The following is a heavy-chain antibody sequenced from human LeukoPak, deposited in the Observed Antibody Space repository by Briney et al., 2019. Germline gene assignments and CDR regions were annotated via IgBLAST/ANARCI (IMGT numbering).Heavy chain of an antibody. CDR2: IYSGGST. V-gene: IGHV3-53*01. Sequence: GASLRLSCAASGFTVSSNYMSWARQAPGKGLEWVSVIYSGGSTYYADSVKGRFTISRDNSKNTLYLQMNSLRAEDTAVYYCARSTRRYFDYWGQGTLVTVSS. J-gene: IGHJ4*02. CDR3: ARSTRRYFDY. CDR1: GFTVSSNY. D-gene: IGHD2-15*01.